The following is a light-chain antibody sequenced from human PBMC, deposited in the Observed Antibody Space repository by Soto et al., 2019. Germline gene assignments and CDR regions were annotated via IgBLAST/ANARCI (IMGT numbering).Light chain of an antibody. V-gene: IGLV1-40*01. CDR1: SSNIGAGVD. Sequence: QLVLTQPPSVSGAPGQRVTISCTGDSSNIGAGVDVHWYQQFPGTAPKLLLYGNTNRPSGVPDRFSGSKSGPSASLAITGLQAEDEADYYCQSYDSSLSGSVFGGGTKLTVL. CDR3: QSYDSSLSGSV. CDR2: GNT. J-gene: IGLJ3*02.